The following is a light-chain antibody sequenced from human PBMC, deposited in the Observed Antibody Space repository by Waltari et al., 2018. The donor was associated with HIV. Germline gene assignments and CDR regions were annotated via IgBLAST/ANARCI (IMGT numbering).Light chain of an antibody. Sequence: QSALTQPASASGFTGQSVTIPRTGNKSNFWGFNLFSWFQQHPGIAPKLIIYEVTQRPSGVSSRFSGSKSGNTASLTISGLQAEDEANYYCCSYTGTNPFLVFGGGTKLTVL. CDR1: KSNFWGFNL. CDR3: CSYTGTNPFLV. J-gene: IGLJ3*02. CDR2: EVT. V-gene: IGLV2-23*02.